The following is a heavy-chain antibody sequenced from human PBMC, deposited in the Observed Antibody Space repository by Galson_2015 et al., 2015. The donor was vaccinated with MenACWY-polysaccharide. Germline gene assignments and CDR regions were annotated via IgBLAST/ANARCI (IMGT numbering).Heavy chain of an antibody. CDR1: GFTFSGSA. CDR2: IRSKANSYAT. V-gene: IGHV3-73*01. J-gene: IGHJ4*02. D-gene: IGHD5-12*01. Sequence: SLRLSCAASGFTFSGSAMHWVRQASGKGLEWVGRIRSKANSYATAYAASVKGRFTISRDDSKNTAYLQMNSLKTEDTAVYYCTRLALKYSGYDFDYWGQGTLVPVSS. CDR3: TRLALKYSGYDFDY.